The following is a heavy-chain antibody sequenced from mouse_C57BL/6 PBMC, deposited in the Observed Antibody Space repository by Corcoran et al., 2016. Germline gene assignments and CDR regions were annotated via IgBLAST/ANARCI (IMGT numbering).Heavy chain of an antibody. CDR2: INPNNGGT. D-gene: IGHD4-1*01. CDR1: GYTFTDYY. V-gene: IGHV1-26*01. CDR3: AKGIELVYAMDY. Sequence: EVQLQQSGPELVKPGASVKISCKASGYTFTDYYMNWVKQSHGKSLEWIGDINPNNGGTSYNQKFKGKATLTVDKSSSTAYMELRSLTSEDSAVYYCAKGIELVYAMDYWGQGTSVTVSS. J-gene: IGHJ4*01.